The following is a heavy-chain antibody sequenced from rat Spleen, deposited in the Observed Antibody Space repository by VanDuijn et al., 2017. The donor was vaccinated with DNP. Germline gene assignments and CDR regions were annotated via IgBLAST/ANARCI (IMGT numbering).Heavy chain of an antibody. Sequence: EVQLVESDGGLVQPGRSLKLSCAVSGFTFSDYAMAWIRQAPGKGLEWVASISNTGDHTYYSDSVKGRLSLSRDNAKSTLYLQMDSLRSEDTATYYCARGTYYGYTYVMDAWGQGASVTVSS. V-gene: IGHV5S23*01. J-gene: IGHJ4*01. CDR2: ISNTGDHT. CDR1: GFTFSDYA. CDR3: ARGTYYGYTYVMDA. D-gene: IGHD1-9*01.